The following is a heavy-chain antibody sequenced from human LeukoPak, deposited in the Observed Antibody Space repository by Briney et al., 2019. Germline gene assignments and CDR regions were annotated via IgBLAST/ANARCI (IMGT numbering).Heavy chain of an antibody. CDR3: AKDHYYDSSGYYYGDY. CDR2: ISGSGGST. J-gene: IGHJ4*02. Sequence: GGSLRLSCAASGFTFSSYAMSWVRQAPGKGLEWASAISGSGGSTYYADSVKGRFTISRDNSKNTLYLQMNSLGAEDTAVYYCAKDHYYDSSGYYYGDYWGQGTLVTVSS. CDR1: GFTFSSYA. D-gene: IGHD3-22*01. V-gene: IGHV3-23*01.